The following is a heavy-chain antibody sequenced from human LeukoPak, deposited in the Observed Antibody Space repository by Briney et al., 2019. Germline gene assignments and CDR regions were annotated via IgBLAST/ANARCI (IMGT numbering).Heavy chain of an antibody. CDR3: ARIRSGWYFDY. CDR2: ITSSGTGT. Sequence: GGSLRLSCTASGFTLSSSAMYWVRQAPGKGLEFVSVITSSGTGTDYADSVKGRFTISSDNSKNTLYLQMGSLRADDMAIYYCARIRSGWYFDYWGQGTLVTVSS. D-gene: IGHD6-19*01. J-gene: IGHJ4*02. CDR1: GFTLSSSA. V-gene: IGHV3-64*02.